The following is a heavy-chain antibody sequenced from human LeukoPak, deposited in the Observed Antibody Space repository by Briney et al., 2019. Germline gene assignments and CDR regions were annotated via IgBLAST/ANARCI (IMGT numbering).Heavy chain of an antibody. CDR3: ARNRAAAGHPRWFDP. D-gene: IGHD6-13*01. V-gene: IGHV5-10-1*01. CDR1: GYSFTSYW. J-gene: IGHJ5*02. Sequence: GESLQISCKGSGYSFTSYWIGWVRQMPGKGLEWMGRIDPSDSYTNYSPSFQGHVTISADKSISTAYLQWSSLKASDTAMYYCARNRAAAGHPRWFDPWGQGTLVTVSS. CDR2: IDPSDSYT.